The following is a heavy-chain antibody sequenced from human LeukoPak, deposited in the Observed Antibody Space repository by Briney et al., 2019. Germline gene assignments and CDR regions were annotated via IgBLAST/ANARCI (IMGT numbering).Heavy chain of an antibody. CDR2: IKEDGSEN. Sequence: SGGSLRLSCAAPGFTFSRYWMTWVRQAPGKGLEWVANIKEDGSENSYVESVKGRFTISRDNAKNSLYLQLNSLRAEDTAVYFCARQRYSDYWGQGTLVTVSS. J-gene: IGHJ4*02. D-gene: IGHD1-1*01. CDR1: GFTFSRYW. V-gene: IGHV3-7*01. CDR3: ARQRYSDY.